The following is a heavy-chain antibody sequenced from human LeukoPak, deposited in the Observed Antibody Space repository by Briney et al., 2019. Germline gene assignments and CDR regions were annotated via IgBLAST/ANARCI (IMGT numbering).Heavy chain of an antibody. D-gene: IGHD3-10*01. CDR3: AKGYYASGGPTGGD. J-gene: IGHJ4*02. CDR2: ISGSGGSI. V-gene: IGHV3-23*01. Sequence: GGSLRLSCAASGFTFSSYGMSWVRQATGKGLEWVSGISGSGGSINYADSVKGRFTISRDNSKNTLYLQVNSLRAEDTAVYYCAKGYYASGGPTGGDWGQGTLVTVSS. CDR1: GFTFSSYG.